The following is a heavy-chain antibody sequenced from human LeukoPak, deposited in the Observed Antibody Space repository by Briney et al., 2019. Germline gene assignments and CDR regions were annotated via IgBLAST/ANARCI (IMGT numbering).Heavy chain of an antibody. CDR3: AGTLGYCSSTSCRKNWFDP. CDR2: INPNSGGT. J-gene: IGHJ5*02. CDR1: GYTFTSNY. D-gene: IGHD2-2*01. V-gene: IGHV1-2*02. Sequence: ASVKVSCKAFGYTFTSNYMHWVRQAPGQGLEWMGWINPNSGGTNYAQKFQGRVTMTRDTSISTAYMELSRLRSDDTAVYYCAGTLGYCSSTSCRKNWFDPWGQGTLVTVSS.